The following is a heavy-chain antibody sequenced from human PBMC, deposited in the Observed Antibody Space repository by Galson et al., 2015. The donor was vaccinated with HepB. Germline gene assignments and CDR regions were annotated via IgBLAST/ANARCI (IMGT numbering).Heavy chain of an antibody. V-gene: IGHV1-46*01. CDR2: ISPSANTT. J-gene: IGHJ5*02. Sequence: SVKVSCKASGYTFTTYYLQWVRQAPGQGLEWMGVISPSANTTTYAQKFQGRVTMTTDTSMSTVYLELSSLRSDDTAVYYCARDVMNIYFDPWGQGTLVTVSS. CDR3: ARDVMNIYFDP. CDR1: GYTFTTYY. D-gene: IGHD3-16*01.